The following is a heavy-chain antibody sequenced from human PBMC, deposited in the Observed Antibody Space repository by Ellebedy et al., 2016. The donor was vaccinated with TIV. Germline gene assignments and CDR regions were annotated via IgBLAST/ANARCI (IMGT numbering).Heavy chain of an antibody. D-gene: IGHD5-24*01. CDR1: GFTFSSYA. Sequence: GGSLRLSCAASGFTFSSYAMSWVRQAPGKGLEWVSAISGSGDSTYYADSVRGRFTISRDNSKNTLYLQMSSLSADDTAVYYCAKAGYNAHEKNNWFDPWGQGTLVTVSS. CDR2: ISGSGDST. J-gene: IGHJ5*02. CDR3: AKAGYNAHEKNNWFDP. V-gene: IGHV3-23*01.